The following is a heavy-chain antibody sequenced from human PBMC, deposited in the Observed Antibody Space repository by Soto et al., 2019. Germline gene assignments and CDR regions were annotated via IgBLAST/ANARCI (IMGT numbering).Heavy chain of an antibody. CDR1: GYTFTSYG. CDR2: ISAYNGNT. D-gene: IGHD2-15*01. CDR3: ARIKCSGGSCSYYYGMDV. Sequence: QVQLVQSGAEVKKPGAAVKVSCKASGYTFTSYGISWVRQAPGQGLEWMGWISAYNGNTNYAQKLQGRVTMTTDTSTSTAYMELRSLRSDDTAVYYCARIKCSGGSCSYYYGMDVWCQGTTVTVSS. J-gene: IGHJ6*02. V-gene: IGHV1-18*04.